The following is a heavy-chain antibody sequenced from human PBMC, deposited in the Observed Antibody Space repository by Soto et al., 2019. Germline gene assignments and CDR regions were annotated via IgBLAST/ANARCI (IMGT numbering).Heavy chain of an antibody. CDR2: INHSGST. V-gene: IGHV4-34*01. CDR1: GGSFSGYY. J-gene: IGHJ6*02. D-gene: IGHD6-6*01. CDR3: ARGGEYSSSMGLHYYYYYGMDV. Sequence: SETLSLTCAVYGGSFSGYYWSWIRQPPGKGLEWIGEINHSGSTNYNPSLKSRVTISVDTSKNQFSLKLSSVTAADTAVYYCARGGEYSSSMGLHYYYYYGMDVWGQGTTVTVSS.